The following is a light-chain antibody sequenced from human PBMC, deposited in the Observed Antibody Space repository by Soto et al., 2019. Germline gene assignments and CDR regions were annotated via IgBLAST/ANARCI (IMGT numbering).Light chain of an antibody. J-gene: IGKJ5*01. Sequence: IHMTQAPSSLSASVLDRVTITCLASQIISSYLNWYQQKPGKAPKLLIYAASSLQSGVPSRFSGSGSGTDFTLTISSLQPEDFATYYCQQSYSTPRWTFGQGTRLEIK. CDR3: QQSYSTPRWT. V-gene: IGKV1-39*01. CDR1: QIISSY. CDR2: AAS.